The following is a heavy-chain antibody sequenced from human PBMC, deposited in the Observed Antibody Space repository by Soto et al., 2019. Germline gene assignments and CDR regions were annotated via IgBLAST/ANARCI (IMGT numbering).Heavy chain of an antibody. CDR2: IYSGGST. Sequence: PGGSLRLSCAASGFTFSNAWMSWVRQAPGKGLEWVSVIYSGGSTYYADSVKGRFTISRDNSKNTLYLQMNSLRAEDTAVYYCARDRYPFDYWGQGTLVTVSS. V-gene: IGHV3-53*01. CDR3: ARDRYPFDY. D-gene: IGHD1-26*01. CDR1: GFTFSNAW. J-gene: IGHJ4*02.